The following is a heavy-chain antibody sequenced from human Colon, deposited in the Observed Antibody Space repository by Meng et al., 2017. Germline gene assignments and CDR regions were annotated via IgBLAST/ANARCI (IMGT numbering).Heavy chain of an antibody. CDR1: GFNFSGSA. J-gene: IGHJ4*02. Sequence: GGAGGGLVLPGGDLETPLVGFGFNFSGSAMQWVRQGCGKRLEWVGPIRSKTNSYGTAYGAAVKSRFTISRDDSKNTAYLQMNSLKTEDTAVYYCNGDTAMVRLGYWGQGTLVTVSS. D-gene: IGHD5-18*01. CDR3: NGDTAMVRLGY. CDR2: IRSKTNSYGT. V-gene: IGHV3-73*02.